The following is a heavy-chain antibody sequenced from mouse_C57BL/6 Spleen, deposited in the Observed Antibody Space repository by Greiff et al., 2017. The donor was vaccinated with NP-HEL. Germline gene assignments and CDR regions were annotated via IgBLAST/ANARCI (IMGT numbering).Heavy chain of an antibody. CDR1: GYAFTNYL. V-gene: IGHV1-54*01. Sequence: VQLQQSGAELVRPGTSVKVSCKASGYAFTNYLIEWVKQRPGQGLEWIGVINPGSGGTNYNEKFKGKATLTADKSSSTAYMQLSSLTYEDSAVYICARSEEWYIDVWGTGTTVTVSS. J-gene: IGHJ1*03. CDR2: INPGSGGT. CDR3: ARSEEWYIDV.